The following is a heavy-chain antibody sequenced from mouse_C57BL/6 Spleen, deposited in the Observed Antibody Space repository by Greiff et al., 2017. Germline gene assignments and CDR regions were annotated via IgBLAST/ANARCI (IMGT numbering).Heavy chain of an antibody. CDR2: IYPGDGDT. D-gene: IGHD1-1*01. Sequence: QVQLQQSGAELVKPGASVKISCKASGYAFSSYWMNWVKQRPGKGLEWIGQIYPGDGDTNYNGKFKGKATLTADKSSSTAYMQLSSLTSEDSAVYFCARSRNYGSPYYAMDYWGQGTSVTVSS. J-gene: IGHJ4*01. CDR1: GYAFSSYW. CDR3: ARSRNYGSPYYAMDY. V-gene: IGHV1-80*01.